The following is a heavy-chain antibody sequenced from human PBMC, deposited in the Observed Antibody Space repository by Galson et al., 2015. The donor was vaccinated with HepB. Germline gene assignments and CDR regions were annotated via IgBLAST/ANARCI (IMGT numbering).Heavy chain of an antibody. CDR2: INTNTGNP. Sequence: SVKVSCKASGYTFTSYAMNWVRQAPGQGLEWMGWINTNTGNPTYAQGFTGRFVFSLDTSVSTAYLQISSLKAEDTAVYYCARDPIAVAGNWFDPWGQGTLVTVSS. D-gene: IGHD6-19*01. CDR3: ARDPIAVAGNWFDP. CDR1: GYTFTSYA. J-gene: IGHJ5*02. V-gene: IGHV7-4-1*02.